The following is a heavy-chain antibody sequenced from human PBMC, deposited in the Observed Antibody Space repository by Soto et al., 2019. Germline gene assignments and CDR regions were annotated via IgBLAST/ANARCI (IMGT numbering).Heavy chain of an antibody. Sequence: QGQLVQSGAEVKKPGASVKVSCKASGYTFSSYGIAWVRQAPGQGLEWMGWISPYNGQTNYAQKLQSTFTVTTDTSSSTAYMELRSLRSDDTAVYYCARRNRYGWGDEIYYFDFWGQGTLLTVSS. D-gene: IGHD3-10*01. V-gene: IGHV1-18*01. CDR1: GYTFSSYG. J-gene: IGHJ4*02. CDR2: ISPYNGQT. CDR3: ARRNRYGWGDEIYYFDF.